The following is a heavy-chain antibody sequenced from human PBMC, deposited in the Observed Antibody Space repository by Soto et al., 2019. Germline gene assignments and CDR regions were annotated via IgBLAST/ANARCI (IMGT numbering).Heavy chain of an antibody. V-gene: IGHV1-8*01. CDR1: GYSFTSLH. Sequence: QVQLVQSGAEVRRPGASVKVSCKASGYSFTSLHFNWVRQATGQGLEWIGWMNPHSGETGYAQRFQGRVPMTRDISLSTAYMELRSLTSHDTAVYFCARGSPGPVDHWGQGTLVTVSS. D-gene: IGHD3-10*01. CDR2: MNPHSGET. J-gene: IGHJ4*02. CDR3: ARGSPGPVDH.